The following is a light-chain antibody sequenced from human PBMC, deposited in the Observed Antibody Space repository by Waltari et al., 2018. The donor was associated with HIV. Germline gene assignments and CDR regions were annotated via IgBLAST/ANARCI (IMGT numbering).Light chain of an antibody. V-gene: IGKV1-33*01. J-gene: IGKJ3*01. CDR3: QQYDNLPLT. Sequence: DIQMTQSPSSLSASVGDRVTITCQASQDISNYLNWYQQKPGKAPKLLIYDASNLETGVPSSFSGSGSGTDFTFTISSLQPEDIATYYWQQYDNLPLTFGPGTKVDIK. CDR2: DAS. CDR1: QDISNY.